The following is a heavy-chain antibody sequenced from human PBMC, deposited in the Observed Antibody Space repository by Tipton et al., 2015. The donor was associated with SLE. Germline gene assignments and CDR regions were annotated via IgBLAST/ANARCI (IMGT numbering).Heavy chain of an antibody. D-gene: IGHD3-3*01. CDR3: ARGGRFRKYGMDV. CDR1: GDSVSTSNHY. Sequence: TLSLTCTVSGDSVSTSNHYWGWIRQSPGQGLDWIGNFFYRGSTYYNPSLKSRVTISIDTSKNQFSLKLSSVTAADTAVYYCARGGRFRKYGMDVWGQGTTVTVSS. J-gene: IGHJ6*02. V-gene: IGHV4-39*07. CDR2: FFYRGST.